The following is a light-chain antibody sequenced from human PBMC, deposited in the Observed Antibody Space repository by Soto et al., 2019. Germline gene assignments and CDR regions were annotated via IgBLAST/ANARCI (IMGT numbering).Light chain of an antibody. CDR3: QQYGSSPLT. CDR1: QSGRSRY. CDR2: EAY. V-gene: IGKV3-20*01. Sequence: EVGVTQSPGTLSLSPGERVILSCRASQSGRSRYFALYQQRPCQAPRLLSYEAYNRSSGIPDRFSGRGSGTDFTVTIRTVESDDFTVYFCQQYGSSPLTFGGGTTVAIK. J-gene: IGKJ4*01.